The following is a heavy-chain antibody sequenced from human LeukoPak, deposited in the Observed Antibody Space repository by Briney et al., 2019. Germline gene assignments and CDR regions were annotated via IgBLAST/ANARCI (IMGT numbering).Heavy chain of an antibody. Sequence: ASVKVSCKASGYTFTSYDINWVRQATGQGLEWMGWMNPNSGNTGYAQKFQGRVTMTTNTSISTAYMELSSLRSEDTAVYYCATELQGYCTNGVCPHPFDYWGQGTLVTVSS. CDR2: MNPNSGNT. J-gene: IGHJ4*02. V-gene: IGHV1-8*01. CDR3: ATELQGYCTNGVCPHPFDY. D-gene: IGHD2-8*01. CDR1: GYTFTSYD.